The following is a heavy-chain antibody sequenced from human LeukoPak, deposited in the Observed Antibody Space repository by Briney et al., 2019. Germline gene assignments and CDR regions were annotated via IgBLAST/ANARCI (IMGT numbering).Heavy chain of an antibody. CDR2: ISGSGGST. D-gene: IGHD3-10*01. V-gene: IGHV3-23*01. Sequence: PGGSLRLSCAASGFTFSSYAMSWVRQAPGKGLEWVSAISGSGGSTYYADSVKGRFTISRDNSKNTLYLQMNSLRAEDTAVYYCARELAGHYYGSGSFFDYWGQGTLVTVSS. J-gene: IGHJ4*02. CDR3: ARELAGHYYGSGSFFDY. CDR1: GFTFSSYA.